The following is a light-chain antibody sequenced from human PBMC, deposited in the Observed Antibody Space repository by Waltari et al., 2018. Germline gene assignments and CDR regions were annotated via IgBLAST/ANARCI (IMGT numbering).Light chain of an antibody. CDR1: QGVSSH. CDR3: QHYFNWPRT. J-gene: IGKJ1*01. V-gene: IGKV3-15*01. Sequence: EIVMTQSPAILSVSPGESAPLSFRASQGVSSHLAWYQQKPGQAPRLLIYGASTRATGVPVRFSGSGSGTEFTLTISSLQSEDFAAYYCQHYFNWPRTFGQGTKVEVK. CDR2: GAS.